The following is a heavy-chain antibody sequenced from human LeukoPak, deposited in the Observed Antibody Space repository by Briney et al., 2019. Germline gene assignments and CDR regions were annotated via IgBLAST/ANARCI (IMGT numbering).Heavy chain of an antibody. CDR2: IYYSGST. J-gene: IGHJ4*02. V-gene: IGHV4-39*01. CDR3: ARLRGYFDY. CDR1: GGSISSSSYY. Sequence: SETLSLTCTVSGGSISSSSYYWGWIRQPPGKGLEWIGSIYYSGSTYYNPSLKSRVTISVDTSKNQFSLKLSSVTAADTAVYYCARLRGYFDYWGQGTLVTVSS.